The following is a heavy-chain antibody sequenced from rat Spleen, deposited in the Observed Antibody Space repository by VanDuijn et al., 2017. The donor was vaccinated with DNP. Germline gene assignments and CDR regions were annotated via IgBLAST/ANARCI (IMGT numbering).Heavy chain of an antibody. D-gene: IGHD4-3*01. J-gene: IGHJ2*01. CDR2: VNKDSSII. CDR3: GREEVGVDY. V-gene: IGHV4-2*01. CDR1: GFNFNDYW. Sequence: EVKLVESGGGLVQPGRSLKLSCAASGFNFNDYWMGWVRQAPGKGLEWIGEVNKDSSIIKYVPSLKDKITVSRDNARNNLYLQINKLESEDTAIYYCGREEVGVDYWGQGVMVTVSS.